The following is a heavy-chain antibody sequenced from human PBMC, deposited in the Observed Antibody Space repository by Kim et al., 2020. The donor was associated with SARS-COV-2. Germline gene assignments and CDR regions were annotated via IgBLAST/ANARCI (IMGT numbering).Heavy chain of an antibody. CDR1: GLTVSSNY. J-gene: IGHJ3*02. Sequence: GGSLRLSCAASGLTVSSNYMSWVRQAPGKGLEWASVIYSGGSTYYADSVKGRFTISRDNSKNTLYLQMNSLRAEDTAVYYCARDIDYDYAFDIWGQGTMVTDSS. CDR2: IYSGGST. D-gene: IGHD3-22*01. CDR3: ARDIDYDYAFDI. V-gene: IGHV3-53*01.